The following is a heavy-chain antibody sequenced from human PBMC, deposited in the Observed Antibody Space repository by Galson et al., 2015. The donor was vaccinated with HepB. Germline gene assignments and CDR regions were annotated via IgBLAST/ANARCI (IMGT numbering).Heavy chain of an antibody. V-gene: IGHV3-30*18. CDR2: ISYDGGSH. D-gene: IGHD6-19*01. CDR1: GFTFMSFG. CDR3: AKVATRGQWLARWNFDY. Sequence: SLRLSCAASGFTFMSFGMNWVRQAPGKGLEWVAVISYDGGSHYYADSVKGRVTISRDNLKNTLFLQMSSLRPEDTAVYYCAKVATRGQWLARWNFDYWGQGILVTVSS. J-gene: IGHJ4*02.